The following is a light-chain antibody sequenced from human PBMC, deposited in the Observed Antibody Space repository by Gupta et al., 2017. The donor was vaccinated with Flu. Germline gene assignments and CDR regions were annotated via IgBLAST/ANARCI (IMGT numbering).Light chain of an antibody. CDR3: QQYGIAPPT. Sequence: GTLSVSPGGGATRACRASESVTSNYLAWFQKRPGQPPRLLIYGASTRAAGVPDRFRGSGSGTDFALTISALQPDDFAVYYCQQYGIAPPTFGQGTKVEIK. CDR1: ESVTSNY. CDR2: GAS. V-gene: IGKV3-20*01. J-gene: IGKJ1*01.